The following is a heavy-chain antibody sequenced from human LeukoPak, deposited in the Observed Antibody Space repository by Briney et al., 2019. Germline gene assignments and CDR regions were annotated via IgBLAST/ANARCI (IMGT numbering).Heavy chain of an antibody. CDR2: ISSSGSTI. CDR3: ARGGILYGLGV. Sequence: GGSLRLSCAASGFTFSSYEMNWVRRAPGKGLEWVSYISSSGSTIYYADSVKGQFTISRDNSKNTLYLQMSSLRAEDTAAYFCARGGILYGLGVWGQGTTVTVSS. J-gene: IGHJ6*02. D-gene: IGHD6-13*01. V-gene: IGHV3-48*03. CDR1: GFTFSSYE.